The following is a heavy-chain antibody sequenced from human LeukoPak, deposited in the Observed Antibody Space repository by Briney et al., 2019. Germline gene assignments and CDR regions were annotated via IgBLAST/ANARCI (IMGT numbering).Heavy chain of an antibody. CDR1: GFTFSSYS. CDR2: ISSSSSYI. CDR3: ARAPAPGQYCSSTSCYGSWFDP. V-gene: IGHV3-21*04. Sequence: KSGGSLRLSCAASGFTFSSYSMNWVRQAPGKGLEWVSSISSSSSYIYYADSVKGRFTISRDNAKNSLYLQMNSLRAEDTAVYYCARAPAPGQYCSSTSCYGSWFDPWGQGTLVTVSS. J-gene: IGHJ5*02. D-gene: IGHD2-2*01.